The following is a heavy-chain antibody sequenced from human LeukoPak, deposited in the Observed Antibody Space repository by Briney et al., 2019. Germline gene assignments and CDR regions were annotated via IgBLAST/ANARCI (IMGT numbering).Heavy chain of an antibody. Sequence: GGSLRLSCAASGFTFSSYEMNWVRQAPGKGLEWVSYVSSSGSTIYYADSVKGRFTISRDNAKNSLYLQMNSLRAEDTAVYYCARDRATGYSSSWSPPHYYMDVWGKGTTVTVSS. CDR3: ARDRATGYSSSWSPPHYYMDV. J-gene: IGHJ6*03. V-gene: IGHV3-48*03. CDR2: VSSSGSTI. D-gene: IGHD6-13*01. CDR1: GFTFSSYE.